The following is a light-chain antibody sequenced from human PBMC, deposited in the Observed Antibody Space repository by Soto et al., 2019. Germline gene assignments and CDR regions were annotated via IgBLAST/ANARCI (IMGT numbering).Light chain of an antibody. J-gene: IGKJ3*01. CDR2: DAS. V-gene: IGKV3-11*01. CDR3: QQRSNWPPGFT. Sequence: EIVLTQSPATLSLSPGDRATLSCRASQSVSSYLAWYQQKPGQAPRLLIYDASNRATGIPARFSGSGSGTDFTLTISSLEPEDFAVYYCQQRSNWPPGFTFGPGTKVDIK. CDR1: QSVSSY.